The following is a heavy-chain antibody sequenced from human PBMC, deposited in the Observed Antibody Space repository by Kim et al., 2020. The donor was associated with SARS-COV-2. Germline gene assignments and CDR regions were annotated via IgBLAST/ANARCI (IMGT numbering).Heavy chain of an antibody. D-gene: IGHD6-19*01. J-gene: IGHJ6*02. CDR3: AKDDGRGSGWYFNYYGMDV. CDR1: GFTFSSYG. CDR2: ISYDGSNK. Sequence: GGSLRLSCAASGFTFSSYGMHWVRQAPGKGLEWVAVISYDGSNKYYADSVKGRFTISRDNSKNTLYLQMNSLRAEDTAVYYCAKDDGRGSGWYFNYYGMDVWGQGTTVTVSS. V-gene: IGHV3-30*18.